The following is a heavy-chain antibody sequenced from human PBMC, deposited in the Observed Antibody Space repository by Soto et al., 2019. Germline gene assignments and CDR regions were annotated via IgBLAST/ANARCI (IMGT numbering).Heavy chain of an antibody. CDR2: ISAYNGNT. J-gene: IGHJ6*02. CDR3: ARDLRIFGVGTGYYYGMDV. V-gene: IGHV1-18*01. D-gene: IGHD3-3*01. CDR1: GYTFTSYG. Sequence: ASVKVSCKASGYTFTSYGISWVRQAPGQGLEWMGWISAYNGNTNYAQKLQGRVTMTTDTSTSTAYMELRSLRSDDTAVYYCARDLRIFGVGTGYYYGMDVWGQGTTVTVSS.